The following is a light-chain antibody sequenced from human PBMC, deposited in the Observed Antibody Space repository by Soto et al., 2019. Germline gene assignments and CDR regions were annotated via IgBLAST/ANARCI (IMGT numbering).Light chain of an antibody. CDR3: QHRSNWPVT. CDR2: DAS. V-gene: IGKV3-11*01. J-gene: IGKJ1*01. Sequence: EIVLTQSPATLSLSPGERATLSCRASQSVSSYLAWYQQKPGQTPRLLIYDASNRATDIPARFSGSGSGSDFTLTISSLEPEDVAVYYCQHRSNWPVTFGQGNRVEIK. CDR1: QSVSSY.